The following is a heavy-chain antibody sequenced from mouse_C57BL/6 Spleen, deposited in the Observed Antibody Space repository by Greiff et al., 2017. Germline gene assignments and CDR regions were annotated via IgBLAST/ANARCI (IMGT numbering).Heavy chain of an antibody. Sequence: VHLVESGAELVRPGASVTLSCKASGYTFTDYEMHWVKQTPVHGLEWIGAIDPETGGTAYNQKFKGKAILTADKSSSTAYMELRSLTSEDSAVYYCTRRNYYGSSFYFDYWGQGTTLTVSS. CDR3: TRRNYYGSSFYFDY. CDR1: GYTFTDYE. J-gene: IGHJ2*01. D-gene: IGHD1-1*01. V-gene: IGHV1-15*01. CDR2: IDPETGGT.